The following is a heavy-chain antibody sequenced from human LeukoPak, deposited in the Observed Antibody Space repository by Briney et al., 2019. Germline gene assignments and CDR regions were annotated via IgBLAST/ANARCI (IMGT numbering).Heavy chain of an antibody. J-gene: IGHJ3*02. CDR2: IYSGGNT. CDR1: GFSVSNNF. D-gene: IGHD6-13*01. Sequence: PGGSLRLSCAASGFSVSNNFMSWARQAPGKGLEWVSVIYSGGNTYYADSVKGRFTISRDNAKNALYLQMNSLRVEDTAVYYCARVGYSSSCPAFDIWGQGTMVTVSS. CDR3: ARVGYSSSCPAFDI. V-gene: IGHV3-66*01.